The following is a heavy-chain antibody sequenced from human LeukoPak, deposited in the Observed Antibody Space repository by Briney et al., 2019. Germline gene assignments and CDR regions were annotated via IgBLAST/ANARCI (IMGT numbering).Heavy chain of an antibody. CDR1: GFTFSSFA. D-gene: IGHD4-17*01. Sequence: QPGGSLRLSCAASGFTFSSFAVTWVRQAPGKGLEWVSSITGSHGPTYNTDSVKGRFTISRDNSQNTLYLQMNSLRAEDTAVYYRTKDPNGDYVGAFDPWGQGTLVTVSS. V-gene: IGHV3-23*01. CDR2: ITGSHGPT. CDR3: TKDPNGDYVGAFDP. J-gene: IGHJ5*02.